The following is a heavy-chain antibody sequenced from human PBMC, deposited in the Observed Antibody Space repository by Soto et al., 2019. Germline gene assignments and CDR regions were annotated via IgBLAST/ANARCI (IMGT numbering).Heavy chain of an antibody. CDR2: ISSNGGST. V-gene: IGHV3-64D*06. D-gene: IGHD2-2*01. CDR1: GFTFSSYA. J-gene: IGHJ6*02. CDR3: VKDSVVVPAASAYYYYGMDV. Sequence: WGSLRLSCSASGFTFSSYAMHWVRQAPGKGLEYVSAISSNGGSTYYADSVKGRFTISRDNSKNTLYLQMSSLRAEDTAVYYCVKDSVVVPAASAYYYYGMDVWGQGTTVTVSS.